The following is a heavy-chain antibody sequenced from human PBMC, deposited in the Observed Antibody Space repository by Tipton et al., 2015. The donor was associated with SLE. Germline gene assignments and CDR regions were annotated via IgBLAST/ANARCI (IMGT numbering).Heavy chain of an antibody. D-gene: IGHD2-2*01. V-gene: IGHV3-30*03. Sequence: SLRLSCSASGFTFSNYWMHWVRQAPGKGLEWVAVISYDGSNKYYADSVKGRFTISRDTSKNTLYLQMNSLRAEDTAVYYCAREEYQLLGGTIDYWGQGTLVTVSS. CDR2: ISYDGSNK. J-gene: IGHJ4*02. CDR3: AREEYQLLGGTIDY. CDR1: GFTFSNYW.